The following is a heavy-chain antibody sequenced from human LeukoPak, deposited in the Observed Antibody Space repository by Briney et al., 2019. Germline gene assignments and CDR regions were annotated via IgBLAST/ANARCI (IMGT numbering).Heavy chain of an antibody. CDR2: IYGDGSST. CDR1: GFTFSSYW. CDR3: AREGVAGGLDY. D-gene: IGHD6-19*01. J-gene: IGHJ4*02. Sequence: HSGGSLRLSCAASGFTFSSYWMHWVRQAPGKGLVWVSRIYGDGSSTSYADSVKGRFTISRDNAKNTLYLQMNSLRAEDTAVYYSAREGVAGGLDYWGQGTLVTVSS. V-gene: IGHV3-74*01.